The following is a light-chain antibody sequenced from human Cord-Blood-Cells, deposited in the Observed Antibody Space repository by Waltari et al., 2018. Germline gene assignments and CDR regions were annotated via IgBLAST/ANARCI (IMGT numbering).Light chain of an antibody. CDR3: QQYYSTPFT. Sequence: DIVMTQCPDYLAVSLGARATINYKPSQSVLYSSNNKNYVAWYQQKPGQPPKLLIYWASTRESGVPDRCSGSGSGTDFTLTISSLQAEDVAVYYCQQYYSTPFTFGPGTKVDIK. CDR2: WAS. V-gene: IGKV4-1*01. CDR1: QSVLYSSNNKNY. J-gene: IGKJ3*01.